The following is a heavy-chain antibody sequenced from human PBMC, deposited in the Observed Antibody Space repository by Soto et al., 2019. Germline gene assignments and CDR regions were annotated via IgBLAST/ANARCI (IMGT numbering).Heavy chain of an antibody. D-gene: IGHD3-3*01. Sequence: GGSLILSCAASGLTFTKAWMSWVRQAPGKGLEWVGRIESRADGGTTEYGAPVKGRFTISRDDSQNTLFLQMSSLRTEDTAVYYCATDLKRGYEVGSGRGTIRYDRWGKGKMVTV. V-gene: IGHV3-15*04. J-gene: IGHJ3*01. CDR2: IESRADGGTT. CDR3: ATDLKRGYEVGSGRGTIRYDR. CDR1: GLTFTKAW.